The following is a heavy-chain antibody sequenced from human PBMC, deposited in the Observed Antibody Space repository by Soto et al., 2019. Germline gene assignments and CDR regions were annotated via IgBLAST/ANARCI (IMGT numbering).Heavy chain of an antibody. D-gene: IGHD3-3*01. V-gene: IGHV3-15*01. CDR1: GFTFSNAW. CDR3: TTVDKTTIFGVVIMPDY. J-gene: IGHJ4*02. CDR2: IKSKTDGGTT. Sequence: GGSLRLSCAASGFTFSNAWMSWVRQAPGKGLEWVGRIKSKTDGGTTDYAAPVKGRFTISRDDSKNTLYLQMNSLKTEDTAVYYCTTVDKTTIFGVVIMPDYWGQGTLVTVSS.